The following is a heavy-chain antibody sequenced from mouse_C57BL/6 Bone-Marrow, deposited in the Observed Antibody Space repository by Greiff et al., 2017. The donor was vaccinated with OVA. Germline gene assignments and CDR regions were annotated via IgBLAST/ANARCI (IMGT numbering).Heavy chain of an antibody. V-gene: IGHV1-78*01. J-gene: IGHJ1*03. CDR2: IYPRDGST. D-gene: IGHD3-2*02. Sequence: VKLVESDAELVKPGASVKISCKVSGYTFTDHTIHWMKQRPEQGLEWIGYIYPRDGSTKYNEKFKGKATLTADKSSSTAYMQLNSLTSEDSAVYFCARPRSRQLRLRVWYFDVWGTGTTVTVSS. CDR3: ARPRSRQLRLRVWYFDV. CDR1: GYTFTDHT.